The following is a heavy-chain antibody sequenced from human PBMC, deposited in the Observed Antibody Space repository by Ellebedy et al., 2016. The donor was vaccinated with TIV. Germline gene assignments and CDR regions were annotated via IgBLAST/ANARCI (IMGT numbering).Heavy chain of an antibody. CDR3: AKMPDFDY. CDR2: IKQDGSEK. D-gene: IGHD2-2*01. V-gene: IGHV3-7*03. J-gene: IGHJ4*02. CDR1: GFTFSNYW. Sequence: GEFLKISCAASGFTFSNYWMSWVRQAPGEGLEWVANIKQDGSEKYYVDSVKGRFTISRDNAKNSLYLQMNSLRVEDTAVYYCAKMPDFDYWGQGTLVTVSS.